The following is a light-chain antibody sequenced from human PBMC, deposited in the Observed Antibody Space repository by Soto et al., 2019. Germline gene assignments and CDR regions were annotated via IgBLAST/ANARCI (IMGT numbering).Light chain of an antibody. Sequence: QTVLTQPPSASGSPGQPVTISCIGTASDIGRYNYVSWYQHHPGKAPKLIIYEVTRRPAGVPDRFSGSKSGNTASLTVSGIQADDEADYYCNSYVGSNNYVFGTGTKVTVL. CDR2: EVT. J-gene: IGLJ1*01. CDR1: ASDIGRYNY. CDR3: NSYVGSNNYV. V-gene: IGLV2-8*01.